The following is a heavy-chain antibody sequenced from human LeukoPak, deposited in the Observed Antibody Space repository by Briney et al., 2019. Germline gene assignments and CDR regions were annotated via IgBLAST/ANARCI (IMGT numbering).Heavy chain of an antibody. CDR3: AKVVGVAAAANTDYYYSGMDV. J-gene: IGHJ6*02. D-gene: IGHD6-13*01. CDR2: IRGGGGST. CDR1: AFTFSSYA. V-gene: IGHV3-23*01. Sequence: GGSLRLSWAASAFTFSSYAISWVRQAPGKGLGWVSSIRGGGGSTYYADSVKGRFTISRDKSKNTLYLQMNSLRAEDTAVYYCAKVVGVAAAANTDYYYSGMDVWGQGTTVTVSS.